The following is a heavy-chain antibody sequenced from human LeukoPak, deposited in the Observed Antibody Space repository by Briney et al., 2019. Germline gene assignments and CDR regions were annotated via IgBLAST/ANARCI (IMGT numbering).Heavy chain of an antibody. Sequence: PSETLSLTCTVSGGSISDSSYYWGWIRLPPGKGLEWIGIIYYTGTTNYNPSLKSRVTISVDTSKNQFSLKLSSVTAADTAVYYCARQGDGGRSFDYWGQGTLVTVSS. J-gene: IGHJ4*02. CDR1: GGSISDSSYY. D-gene: IGHD2-15*01. CDR3: ARQGDGGRSFDY. V-gene: IGHV4-39*01. CDR2: IYYTGTT.